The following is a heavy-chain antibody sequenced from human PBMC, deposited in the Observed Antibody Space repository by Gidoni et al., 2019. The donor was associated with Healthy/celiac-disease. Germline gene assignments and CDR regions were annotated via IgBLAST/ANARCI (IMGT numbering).Heavy chain of an antibody. CDR3: ARELDSSGYRHDAFDI. J-gene: IGHJ3*02. Sequence: QVQLQESGPGLVKPSETLSLTCAVSGYSISRGYYWGWIRQPPGKGLEWIGSIYHSGSTYYNPSLKSRVTISVDTSKNQFSLKLSSVTAADTAVYYCARELDSSGYRHDAFDIWGQGTMVTVSS. V-gene: IGHV4-38-2*02. D-gene: IGHD3-22*01. CDR1: GYSISRGYY. CDR2: IYHSGST.